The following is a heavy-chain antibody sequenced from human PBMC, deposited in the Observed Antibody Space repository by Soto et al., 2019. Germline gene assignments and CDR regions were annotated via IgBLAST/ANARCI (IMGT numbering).Heavy chain of an antibody. J-gene: IGHJ6*02. CDR3: ARQGACSSTSCPAYYYYYAMDV. CDR1: KFIFSEYY. D-gene: IGHD2-2*01. V-gene: IGHV3-11*06. Sequence: QVQLMESGGGLVKPGGSLRLSCAASKFIFSEYYMSWIRQAPGKGLEWVSYISSGSSYTNYADSVKGRFTISRDNAKNSLYLQMNSLRAEDTAVYFCARQGACSSTSCPAYYYYYAMDVWGQGTTVTVSS. CDR2: ISSGSSYT.